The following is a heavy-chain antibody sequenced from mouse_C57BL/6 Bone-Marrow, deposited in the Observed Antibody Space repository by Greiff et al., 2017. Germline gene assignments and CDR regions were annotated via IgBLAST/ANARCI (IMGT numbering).Heavy chain of an antibody. CDR3: VREGDTTADYYAMDY. J-gene: IGHJ4*01. CDR1: GFSFNTYA. D-gene: IGHD1-1*01. V-gene: IGHV10-1*01. CDR2: IRSKSNNYAT. Sequence: EVMLVESGGGLVQPKGSLKLSCAASGFSFNTYAMNWVRQAPGKGLEWVARIRSKSNNYATYYADSVKDRFTISRDDSESMLYLQMNNLKTEDTAMYYCVREGDTTADYYAMDYWGQGTSVTVSS.